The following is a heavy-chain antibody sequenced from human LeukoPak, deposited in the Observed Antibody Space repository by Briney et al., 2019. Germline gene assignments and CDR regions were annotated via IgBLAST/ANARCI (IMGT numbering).Heavy chain of an antibody. CDR2: IYYSGST. J-gene: IGHJ5*02. CDR1: GGSISTYY. V-gene: IGHV4-59*01. D-gene: IGHD3-22*01. CDR3: ARSREGYYSDSSGYTWFDP. Sequence: SETLSLTCTVSGGSISTYYWNWIRQPPGKGLEWIGHIYYSGSTNYNPSLKSRVTISVHTSKNQFSLKLSSVTAADTAVYYCARSREGYYSDSSGYTWFDPWGQGTLVTVSS.